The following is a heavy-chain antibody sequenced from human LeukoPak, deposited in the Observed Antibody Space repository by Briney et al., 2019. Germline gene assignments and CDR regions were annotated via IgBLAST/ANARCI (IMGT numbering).Heavy chain of an antibody. Sequence: PGGSLRLSCAASGFTFSSYAMSWVRQAPGKGLEWVSAISGSGGSTCYADSVKGRFTISRDNSKNTLYLQMNSLRAEDTAVYYCAKDLFPDYYDSSGYYPFWGQGTLVTVSS. CDR1: GFTFSSYA. D-gene: IGHD3-22*01. V-gene: IGHV3-23*01. CDR2: ISGSGGST. CDR3: AKDLFPDYYDSSGYYPF. J-gene: IGHJ4*02.